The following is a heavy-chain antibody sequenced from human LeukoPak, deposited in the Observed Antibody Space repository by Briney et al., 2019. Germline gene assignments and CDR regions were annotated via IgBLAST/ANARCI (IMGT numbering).Heavy chain of an antibody. CDR1: GYTLTELS. D-gene: IGHD5-18*01. Sequence: GASVKVSCKVSGYTLTELSMHWVRQAPGKGLEWMGGFDPEDGETIYAQKFQGRVTMTEDTSTDTAYMELSRLRSEDTAVYYCATAGPIRGYSSMVPDYWGQGTLVTVSS. J-gene: IGHJ4*02. CDR2: FDPEDGET. CDR3: ATAGPIRGYSSMVPDY. V-gene: IGHV1-24*01.